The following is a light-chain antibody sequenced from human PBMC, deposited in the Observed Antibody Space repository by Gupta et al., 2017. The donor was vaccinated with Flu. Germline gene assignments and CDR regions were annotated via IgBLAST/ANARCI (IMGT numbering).Light chain of an antibody. J-gene: IGLJ2*01. Sequence: QSVLTQPPSASGTPGQRVTISCSGSSSNIGSNYVYWYQQLPGTAPNLLIYRNNQRPSGVPDRFSGYKAGTSASLEISGLRAEDEADDYCAASDDSLSAGVFGGGTKLTVL. CDR3: AASDDSLSAGV. CDR1: SSNIGSNY. CDR2: RNN. V-gene: IGLV1-47*01.